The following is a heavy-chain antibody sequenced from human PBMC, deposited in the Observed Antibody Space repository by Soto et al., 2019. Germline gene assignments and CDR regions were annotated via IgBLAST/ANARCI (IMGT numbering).Heavy chain of an antibody. J-gene: IGHJ6*03. CDR2: IWYDGTNK. CDR1: GFTFSNYG. D-gene: IGHD2-2*01. CDR3: ARSLSCSSTTCYYMDV. Sequence: VQLVESGGGVVQPGRSLKLSCAASGFTFSNYGMQWVRQAPGKGLEWVALIWYDGTNKYYADSVKGRFTISRDNSKNTLFLQMNSLRAEDTALYYCARSLSCSSTTCYYMDVWGKGTTVTVSS. V-gene: IGHV3-33*01.